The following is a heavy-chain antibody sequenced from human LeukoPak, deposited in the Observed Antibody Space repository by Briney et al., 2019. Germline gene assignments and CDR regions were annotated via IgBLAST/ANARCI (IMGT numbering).Heavy chain of an antibody. CDR1: GFTVSSNY. Sequence: PGGSLRLSCAASGFTVSSNYMSWVRQAPGKGLEWVSAISSSATTTYYADSVKGRFTISKENSKNTLYLQMNNLRAEDTALYYCAKDGPAGKFWSGSPRYFWGQGTLVTVSS. D-gene: IGHD3-3*01. J-gene: IGHJ4*02. CDR3: AKDGPAGKFWSGSPRYF. CDR2: ISSSATTT. V-gene: IGHV3-23*01.